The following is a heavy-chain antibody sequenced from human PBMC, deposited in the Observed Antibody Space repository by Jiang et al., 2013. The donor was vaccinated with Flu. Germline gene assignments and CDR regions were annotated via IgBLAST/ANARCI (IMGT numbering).Heavy chain of an antibody. J-gene: IGHJ4*02. CDR2: IYEVGVT. Sequence: PGLVKPSETLSLTCSISGASTAHYYWNWIRQSPGKGLEWIGFIYEVGVTKYNPSLKSRVTMSVDSSRDKLSLRLTSVTAADTAVYFCARGYSYNLDGNYGGFDYWGQGIRVSVSS. D-gene: IGHD2-21*01. V-gene: IGHV4-59*12. CDR1: GASTAHYY. CDR3: ARGYSYNLDGNYGGFDY.